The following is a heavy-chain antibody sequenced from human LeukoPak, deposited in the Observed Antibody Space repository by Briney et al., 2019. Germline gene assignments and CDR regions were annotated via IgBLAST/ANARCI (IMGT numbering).Heavy chain of an antibody. CDR2: IYYNGSA. CDR1: GGSISNSSYH. Sequence: SETLSLTCIVSGGSISNSSYHWGWIRQPPGKGLEWIGSIYYNGSAYYNPSLKSRVTISVDTSKNQFSLKLTSVTAADTAVYYCARHWVVTPNYWGQGTLVTVSS. CDR3: ARHWVVTPNY. D-gene: IGHD4-23*01. V-gene: IGHV4-39*01. J-gene: IGHJ4*02.